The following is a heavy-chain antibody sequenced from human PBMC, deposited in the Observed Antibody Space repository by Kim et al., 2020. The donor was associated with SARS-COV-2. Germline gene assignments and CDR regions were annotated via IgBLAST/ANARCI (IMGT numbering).Heavy chain of an antibody. CDR1: GYTFTGYY. D-gene: IGHD3-10*01. CDR3: ARDYYGSGRPYGMDV. CDR2: INPNSGGT. V-gene: IGHV1-2*02. Sequence: ASVKVSCKASGYTFTGYYMHWVRQAPGQGLEWMGWINPNSGGTNYAQKFQGRVTMTRDTSISTAYMELSRLRSDDTAVYYCARDYYGSGRPYGMDVWGQGTTVTVSS. J-gene: IGHJ6*02.